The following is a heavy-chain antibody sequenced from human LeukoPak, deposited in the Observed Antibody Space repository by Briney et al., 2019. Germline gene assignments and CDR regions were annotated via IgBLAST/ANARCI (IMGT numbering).Heavy chain of an antibody. CDR2: INSDGSTT. Sequence: PGGSLRLSCAASGFTFSNYWMHWVRQAPGKWLVWVSRINSDGSTTTYADSVKGRFTISRDNAKNTLYLQMNSLRAEDTAVYYCARELPFDYWGQGTLVTVSP. V-gene: IGHV3-74*01. D-gene: IGHD1-26*01. CDR1: GFTFSNYW. CDR3: ARELPFDY. J-gene: IGHJ4*02.